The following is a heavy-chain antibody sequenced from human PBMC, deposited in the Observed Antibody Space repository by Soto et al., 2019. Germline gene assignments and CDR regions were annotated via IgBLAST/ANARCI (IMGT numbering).Heavy chain of an antibody. D-gene: IGHD4-17*01. V-gene: IGHV3-21*01. CDR2: ISPTGTFM. J-gene: IGHJ3*01. CDR3: VRGGLDGVLPGRTSDAFDL. Sequence: VQLEESGGGLVKPGWSLRLSCAASGFAFSSYNMNWVRQAPGKGLEWVSSISPTGTFMNSADSLKDRFSISRDNAEKSLYVQMNSLRVEGTGVYYCVRGGLDGVLPGRTSDAFDLWGPGTMVTVSS. CDR1: GFAFSSYN.